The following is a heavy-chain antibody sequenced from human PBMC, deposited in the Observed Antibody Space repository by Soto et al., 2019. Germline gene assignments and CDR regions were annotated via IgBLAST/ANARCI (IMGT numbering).Heavy chain of an antibody. D-gene: IGHD3-22*01. V-gene: IGHV3-30*18. CDR1: GFPFSSYG. Sequence: GGSLRLSCAASGFPFSSYGMHWVRQAPGKGLEWVAVISYDGSNKYYADSVKGRFTISRDNSKNTLYLQMNSLRAEDTAVYYCAKDKSSGELDYWGQGTLVTVSS. CDR3: AKDKSSGELDY. J-gene: IGHJ4*02. CDR2: ISYDGSNK.